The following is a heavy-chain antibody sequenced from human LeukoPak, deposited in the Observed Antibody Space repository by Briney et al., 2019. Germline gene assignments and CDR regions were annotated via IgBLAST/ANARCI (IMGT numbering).Heavy chain of an antibody. D-gene: IGHD5-12*01. Sequence: GASVKVSCKASGYTFTAYYLHWVRQAPGQGLEWVGWINPTSGDTNYAQKFQGRVTMTRDTSISTAYMDLSRLRFDDTAVYYCARDVLFHRTGNSAYADAFDIWGQGTMVTVSS. J-gene: IGHJ3*02. CDR2: INPTSGDT. CDR1: GYTFTAYY. CDR3: ARDVLFHRTGNSAYADAFDI. V-gene: IGHV1-2*02.